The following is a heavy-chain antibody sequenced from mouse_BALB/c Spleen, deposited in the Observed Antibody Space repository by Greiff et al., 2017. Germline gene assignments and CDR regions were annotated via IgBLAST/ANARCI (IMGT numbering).Heavy chain of an antibody. CDR2: ISSGGGST. J-gene: IGHJ1*01. CDR1: GFAFSSYD. D-gene: IGHD1-1*02. Sequence: EVQVVESGGGLVKPGGSLKLSCAASGFAFSSYDMSWVRQTPEKRLEWVAYISSGGGSTYYPDTVKGRFTISRDNAKNTLYLQMSSLKSEDTAMYYCARHTMRCCDVWGAGTTVTVSS. CDR3: ARHTMRCCDV. V-gene: IGHV5-12-1*01.